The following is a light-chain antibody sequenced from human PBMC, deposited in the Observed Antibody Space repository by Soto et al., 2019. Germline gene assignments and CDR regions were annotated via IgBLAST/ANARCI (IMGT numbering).Light chain of an antibody. CDR2: GAS. CDR3: QQYGSSGT. V-gene: IGKV3-20*01. Sequence: EIVMTQSPGTLSLSPGETATPSCRASQSVSSNYVAWFHQKPGQAPRLLIYGASNRATGIPDRFSGSGSGTDFTLTISRLEPEDFAVYYCQQYGSSGTFGQGTKVDIK. CDR1: QSVSSNY. J-gene: IGKJ1*01.